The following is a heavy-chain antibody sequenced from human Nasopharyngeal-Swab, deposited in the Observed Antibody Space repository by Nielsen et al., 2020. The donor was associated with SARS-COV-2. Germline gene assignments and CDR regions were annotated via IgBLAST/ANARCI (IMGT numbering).Heavy chain of an antibody. V-gene: IGHV4-4*02. D-gene: IGHD2-15*01. CDR3: ARPYRYCSGGSCHSGGAFDI. J-gene: IGHJ3*02. CDR2: IYHSGST. Sequence: VRQAPGKGLEWIGEIYHSGSTNYNPSLKSRVTISVDKSKNQFSLKLSSVTAADTAVYYCARPYRYCSGGSCHSGGAFDIWGQGTMVTVSS.